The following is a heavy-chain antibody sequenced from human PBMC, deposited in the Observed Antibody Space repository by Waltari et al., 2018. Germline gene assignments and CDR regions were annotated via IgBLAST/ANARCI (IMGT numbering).Heavy chain of an antibody. CDR3: AKDNRVPPGIAAAGLDAFDI. D-gene: IGHD6-13*01. V-gene: IGHV3-30*18. CDR2: ISYDGSNK. Sequence: QVQLVESGGGVVQPGRSLRLSCAASGFTFSSYGMHWVRQAPGKGLEWVAVISYDGSNKYYADSVKGRFTISRDNSKNTLYLQMNSLRAEDTAVYYCAKDNRVPPGIAAAGLDAFDIWGQGTMVTVSS. J-gene: IGHJ3*02. CDR1: GFTFSSYG.